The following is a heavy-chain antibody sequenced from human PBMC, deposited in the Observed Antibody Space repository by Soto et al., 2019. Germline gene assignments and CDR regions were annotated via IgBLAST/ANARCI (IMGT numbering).Heavy chain of an antibody. CDR1: GFTFTSSA. V-gene: IGHV1-58*02. CDR3: AADSRYCSGGNCEDY. CDR2: IVVGSGHT. Sequence: QMQLVQSGPEVKKPGTSVKVSCKASGFTFTSSAMQWVRQARGQRLEWIGWIVVGSGHTNYAQKFQERVNITRDMSTSTAYMELSSLRSEDTAVYYCAADSRYCSGGNCEDYWGQGTLVTVSS. J-gene: IGHJ4*02. D-gene: IGHD2-15*01.